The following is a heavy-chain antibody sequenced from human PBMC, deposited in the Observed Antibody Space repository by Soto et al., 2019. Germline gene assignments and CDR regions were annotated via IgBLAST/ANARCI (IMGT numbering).Heavy chain of an antibody. Sequence: QVQLVQSGAEVKTPGSSVKVSCKASGGTFNSYSIDWVRQAPGQGFEWMGGIIPMSGRPNYAQRFQGRVTFSADKSTNTFYMEVKRLTHQDTALYYCTRRGRQSANWFDPWGQGTLVTVSS. CDR3: TRRGRQSANWFDP. J-gene: IGHJ5*02. CDR1: GGTFNSYS. V-gene: IGHV1-69*06. CDR2: IIPMSGRP.